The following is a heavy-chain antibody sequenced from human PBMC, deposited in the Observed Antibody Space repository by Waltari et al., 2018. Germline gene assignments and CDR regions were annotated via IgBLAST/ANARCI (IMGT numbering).Heavy chain of an antibody. D-gene: IGHD1-26*01. Sequence: QVQLQESGPGLVKTSETLSLTCSVSGGSLSRSGLFWRWIRQHPGKGLAWIGDIYYRVIYYYHPALNSRVTVSKDTSKNQISLRLASVTAADTAVYYCARDLVGATIGYWGQGTLVNVSS. V-gene: IGHV4-31*03. J-gene: IGHJ4*02. CDR1: GGSLSRSGLF. CDR2: IYYRVIY. CDR3: ARDLVGATIGY.